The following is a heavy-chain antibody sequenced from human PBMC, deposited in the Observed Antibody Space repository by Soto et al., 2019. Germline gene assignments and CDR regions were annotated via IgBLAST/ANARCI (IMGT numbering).Heavy chain of an antibody. D-gene: IGHD6-13*01. J-gene: IGHJ6*02. Sequence: PGESLKISCKGSGYSFTSYWISWVRQMPGKGLEWMGRIDPSDSYTNYSPSFQGHVTISADKSISTAYLQWSSLKASDTAMYYCSRHYSRKIAARHSLDVWGQGTTVTVSS. CDR1: GYSFTSYW. CDR2: IDPSDSYT. CDR3: SRHYSRKIAARHSLDV. V-gene: IGHV5-10-1*01.